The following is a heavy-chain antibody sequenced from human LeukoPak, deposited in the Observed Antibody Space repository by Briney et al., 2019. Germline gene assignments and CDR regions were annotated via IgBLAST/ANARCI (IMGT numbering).Heavy chain of an antibody. CDR1: GGSISSSSYY. D-gene: IGHD3-16*02. V-gene: IGHV4-61*09. Sequence: SETLSLTCTVSGGSISSSSYYWGWIRQPAGKGLEWIGHIYTSGSTNYNPSLKSRVTMSVDTSKNQFSLKLSSVTAADTAVYYCAKDTRVVWGSYRSTYYFEYWGQGTLVTVSS. J-gene: IGHJ4*02. CDR3: AKDTRVVWGSYRSTYYFEY. CDR2: IYTSGST.